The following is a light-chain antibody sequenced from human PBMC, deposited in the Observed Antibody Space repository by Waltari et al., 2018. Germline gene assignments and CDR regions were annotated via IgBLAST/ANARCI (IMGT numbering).Light chain of an antibody. CDR2: EVS. V-gene: IGLV2-23*02. J-gene: IGLJ1*01. CDR3: CSYAGGTTYV. CDR1: SSAVRHYNV. Sequence: QPALTQPASVSGSPGQSITLSCTGTSSAVRHYNVASWYQQYPGKAPKFIIYEVSEGPSGVSNRFSGSKSGNTASLTISGLQAEDEADYYCCSYAGGTTYVFGTGTKVTVL.